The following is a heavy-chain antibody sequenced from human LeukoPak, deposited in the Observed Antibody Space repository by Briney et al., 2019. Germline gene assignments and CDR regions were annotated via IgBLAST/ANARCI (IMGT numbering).Heavy chain of an antibody. J-gene: IGHJ4*02. CDR3: ARVTPLRFLEWSLWDY. V-gene: IGHV3-66*01. CDR2: IYSGGGT. D-gene: IGHD3-3*01. CDR1: GFTFSSYA. Sequence: PGRSLRLSCAASGFTFSSYAMHWVRQAPGKGLEWVSVIYSGGGTYYADSVKGRFTISRDNSKNTLYLQMNSLRAEDTAVYYCARVTPLRFLEWSLWDYWGQGTLVTVSS.